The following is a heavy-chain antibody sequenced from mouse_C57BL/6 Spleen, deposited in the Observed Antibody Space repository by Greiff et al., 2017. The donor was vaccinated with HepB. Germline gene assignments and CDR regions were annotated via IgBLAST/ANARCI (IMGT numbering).Heavy chain of an antibody. CDR3: ARSDGSSSY. D-gene: IGHD1-1*01. CDR2: INPGSGGT. V-gene: IGHV1-54*01. J-gene: IGHJ2*01. Sequence: LVESGAELVRPGTSVKVSCKASGYAFTNYLIEWVKQRPGQGLEWIGVINPGSGGTNYNEKFKGKATLTADKSSSTAYMQRSSLTSEDSAVYFCARSDGSSSYWGQGTTLTVSS. CDR1: GYAFTNYL.